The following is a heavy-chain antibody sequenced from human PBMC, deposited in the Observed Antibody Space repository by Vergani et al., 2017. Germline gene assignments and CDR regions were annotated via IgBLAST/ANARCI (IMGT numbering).Heavy chain of an antibody. D-gene: IGHD2-21*01. CDR2: ISSSGSTI. CDR1: GFTFSDYY. Sequence: QVQLVESGGGLVKPGGSLRLSCAASGFTFSDYYMSWIRQAPGKGLEWVSYISSSGSTIYYADSVKGRFTISRDNAKSSLSLQMNGLRAEVTAVYYCARVHRSPKMNWFDPWGQGTRVTVSS. CDR3: ARVHRSPKMNWFDP. J-gene: IGHJ5*02. V-gene: IGHV3-11*04.